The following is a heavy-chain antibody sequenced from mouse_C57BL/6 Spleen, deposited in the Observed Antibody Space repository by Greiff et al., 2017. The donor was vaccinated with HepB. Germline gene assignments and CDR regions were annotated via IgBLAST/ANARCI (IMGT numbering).Heavy chain of an antibody. J-gene: IGHJ2*01. D-gene: IGHD3-2*02. CDR2: INYDGSST. CDR3: ARGQGVSGYPFDY. CDR1: GFTFSDYY. Sequence: EVKLVESEGGLVQPGSSMKLSCTASGFTFSDYYMAWVRQVPEKGLEWVANINYDGSSTYYLDSLKSRFIISRDNAKNILYLQMSSLKSEDTATYYCARGQGVSGYPFDYWGQGTTLTVSS. V-gene: IGHV5-16*01.